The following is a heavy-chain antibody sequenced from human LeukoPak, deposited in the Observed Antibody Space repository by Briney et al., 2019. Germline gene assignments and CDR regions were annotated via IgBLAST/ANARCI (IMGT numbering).Heavy chain of an antibody. D-gene: IGHD5-12*01. Sequence: GGSLRLSCAASGFTFSSYAMSWVRQAPGKGLEWVSAISGSGGSTYYADSVKGRFTISRDNSKNTLYLQMNSLRAEDTAVYYCAKEGCYDSSYYHGMDVWGQGTTVTVSS. J-gene: IGHJ6*02. CDR2: ISGSGGST. CDR3: AKEGCYDSSYYHGMDV. V-gene: IGHV3-23*01. CDR1: GFTFSSYA.